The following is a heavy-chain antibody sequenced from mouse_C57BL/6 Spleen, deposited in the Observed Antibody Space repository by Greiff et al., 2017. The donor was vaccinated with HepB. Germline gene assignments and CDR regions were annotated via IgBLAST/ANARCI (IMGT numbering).Heavy chain of an antibody. Sequence: QVQLQQSGAELVKPGASVKISCKASGYAFRSYWMNWVKQRPGKGLEWIGQIYPGDGDTNYNGKFKGKATLTADKSSSTAYMQLSSLTSEDSAVYFCARTIYYGNYRYFDVWGTGTTVTVSS. D-gene: IGHD2-1*01. J-gene: IGHJ1*03. CDR1: GYAFRSYW. CDR3: ARTIYYGNYRYFDV. V-gene: IGHV1-80*01. CDR2: IYPGDGDT.